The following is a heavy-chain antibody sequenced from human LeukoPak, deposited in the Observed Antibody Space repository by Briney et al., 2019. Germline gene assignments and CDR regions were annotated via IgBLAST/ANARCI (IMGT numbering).Heavy chain of an antibody. CDR1: GYTFTSYY. CDR3: ARVRGPYYDFWSGYYWFDP. J-gene: IGHJ5*02. V-gene: IGHV1-46*01. CDR2: INPSGGST. D-gene: IGHD3-3*01. Sequence: ASVKVSCKASGYTFTSYYMHWVRQAPGQGLEWMGIINPSGGSTSYAQKFQGRVTMTRDTSTSTAYMELRSLRSDDTAVYYCARVRGPYYDFWSGYYWFDPWGQGTLVTVSS.